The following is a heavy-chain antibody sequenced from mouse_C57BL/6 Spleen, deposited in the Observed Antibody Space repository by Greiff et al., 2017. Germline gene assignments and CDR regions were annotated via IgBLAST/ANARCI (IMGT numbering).Heavy chain of an antibody. J-gene: IGHJ1*03. D-gene: IGHD1-1*01. V-gene: IGHV1-53*01. CDR1: GYTFTSYW. CDR2: INPSNGGT. CDR3: ARFITTVDWYFDG. Sequence: QVQLQQPGTELVKPGASVKLSCKASGYTFTSYWMHWVKQRPGQGLEWIGNINPSNGGTNYNEKFKSKATLTVDKSSRTAYMQLSSLTSEDSAVYYCARFITTVDWYFDGWGTGTTVTVSS.